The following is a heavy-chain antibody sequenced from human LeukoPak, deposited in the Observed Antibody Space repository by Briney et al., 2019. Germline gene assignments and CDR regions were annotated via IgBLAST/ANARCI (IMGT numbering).Heavy chain of an antibody. CDR2: IYTSGST. D-gene: IGHD3-22*01. J-gene: IGHJ3*02. CDR3: ARGGYYYDSRGGTFDI. CDR1: GGSISSGSYY. Sequence: SETLSLTCTVSGGSISSGSYYWSWIRQPAGKGLEWIGRIYTSGSTNYNPSLKSRVTISVDPSKNQFSLKLSSVTAADTAVYYCARGGYYYDSRGGTFDIWGQGTMVTVSS. V-gene: IGHV4-61*02.